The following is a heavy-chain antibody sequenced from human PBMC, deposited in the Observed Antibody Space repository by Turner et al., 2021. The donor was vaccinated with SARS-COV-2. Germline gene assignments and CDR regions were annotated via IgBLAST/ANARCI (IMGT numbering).Heavy chain of an antibody. CDR1: GFTFSSYG. J-gene: IGHJ3*02. D-gene: IGHD3-22*01. V-gene: IGHV3-33*01. Sequence: QVQLVESGGGVVQPGRSLRLSCAASGFTFSSYGMHWVRQAPGKGLEWVAVIWYDGSNKYYADSVKGRLTISRDNSKNTLYLQMNSLRAEDTAVYYCARLDDSGHWGAFDIWGQGTMVAVSS. CDR3: ARLDDSGHWGAFDI. CDR2: IWYDGSNK.